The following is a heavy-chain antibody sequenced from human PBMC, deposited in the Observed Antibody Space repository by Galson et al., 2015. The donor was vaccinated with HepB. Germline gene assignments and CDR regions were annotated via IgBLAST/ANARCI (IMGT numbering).Heavy chain of an antibody. J-gene: IGHJ6*03. CDR2: IIPIFGTA. CDR1: GGTFSSYA. CDR3: ARGIVPAATYYYYYMDV. D-gene: IGHD2-2*01. Sequence: SVKASCKASGGTFSSYAISWVRQAPGQGLEWMGGIIPIFGTANYAQKFQGRVTITADESTSTAYMELSSLRSEDTAVYYCARGIVPAATYYYYYMDVWGKGTTVTVSS. V-gene: IGHV1-69*13.